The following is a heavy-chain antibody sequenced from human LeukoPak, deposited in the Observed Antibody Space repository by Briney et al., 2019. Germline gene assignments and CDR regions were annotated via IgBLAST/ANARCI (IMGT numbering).Heavy chain of an antibody. CDR3: ARAWQSGGSYHFDH. CDR2: INPNSGGT. V-gene: IGHV1-2*02. J-gene: IGHJ4*02. Sequence: ASVKVSCKASGYTFTGYYIHWVRQAPGQGLEWMGCINPNSGGTNYAQKFQGRVTMTRDTSISTAYMDLSRLRPADTAVYYCARAWQSGGSYHFDHWGQGTLVTVSS. D-gene: IGHD1-26*01. CDR1: GYTFTGYY.